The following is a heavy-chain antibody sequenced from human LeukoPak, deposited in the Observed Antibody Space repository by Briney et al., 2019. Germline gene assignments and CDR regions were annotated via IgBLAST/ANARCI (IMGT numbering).Heavy chain of an antibody. CDR2: IIPIFGTA. D-gene: IGHD4-17*01. CDR3: ARKNGDSYGYWCFDL. Sequence: SVKVSCKASGGTFSSYAISWVRQAPGQGLEWMGGIIPIFGTANYAQKFQGRVTITADESTSTAYMELSSLRSEDTAVYYCARKNGDSYGYWCFDLWGRGTLVTVSS. V-gene: IGHV1-69*01. J-gene: IGHJ2*01. CDR1: GGTFSSYA.